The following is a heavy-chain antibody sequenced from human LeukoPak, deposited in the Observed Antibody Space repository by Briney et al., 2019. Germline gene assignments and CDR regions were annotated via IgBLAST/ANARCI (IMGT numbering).Heavy chain of an antibody. CDR3: AREPRVSSGYYGYFQH. Sequence: QPGGSLRLSCAASGFTVSSNYMSWVRQAPGKGLEWVSVIYSGGSTYYADSVKGRFTISRDNSKNTLYLQMSSLRAEDTAVYYCAREPRVSSGYYGYFQHWGQGTLVTVSS. CDR1: GFTVSSNY. V-gene: IGHV3-66*01. J-gene: IGHJ1*01. CDR2: IYSGGST. D-gene: IGHD3-22*01.